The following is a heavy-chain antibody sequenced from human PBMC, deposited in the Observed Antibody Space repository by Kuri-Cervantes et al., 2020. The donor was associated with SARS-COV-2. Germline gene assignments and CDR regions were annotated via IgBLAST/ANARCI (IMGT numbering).Heavy chain of an antibody. CDR1: GGSISSHY. CDR3: ARQGTAPFDY. V-gene: IGHV4-59*08. D-gene: IGHD1-7*01. J-gene: IGHJ4*02. Sequence: CTVSGGSISSHYWSWIRQPPGKGLEWIGYIYYSGSTNYNPSLKSRVTISVDTSKNQFSLKLSSVTAADTAVYYRARQGTAPFDYWGQGTLVTVSS. CDR2: IYYSGST.